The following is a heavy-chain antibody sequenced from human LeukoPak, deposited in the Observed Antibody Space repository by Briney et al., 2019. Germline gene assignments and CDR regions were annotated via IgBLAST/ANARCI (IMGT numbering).Heavy chain of an antibody. J-gene: IGHJ5*02. D-gene: IGHD5-18*01. Sequence: PSETLSLTCAVYGGSFSGYYWSRIRQPPGKGLEWIGEINHSGSTNYNPSLKSRVTISVDTSKNQFSLKLSSVTAADTAVYYCATPGGYSSNWFDPWGQGTLVTVSS. CDR3: ATPGGYSSNWFDP. V-gene: IGHV4-34*01. CDR1: GGSFSGYY. CDR2: INHSGST.